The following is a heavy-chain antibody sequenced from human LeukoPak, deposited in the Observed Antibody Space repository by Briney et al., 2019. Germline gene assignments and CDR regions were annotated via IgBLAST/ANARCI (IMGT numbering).Heavy chain of an antibody. J-gene: IGHJ4*02. CDR3: ARAFGSSSSGYYFDY. V-gene: IGHV3-74*01. CDR1: GFTFSSYW. Sequence: GGSLRLSCAASGFTFSSYWMHWVRHAPGKGPVWVSRINSDGSSTNYADSVKGRFTISRDNAKNTLYMQMNSLRAEDTAVYYCARAFGSSSSGYYFDYWGQGTLVTVSS. CDR2: INSDGSST. D-gene: IGHD6-6*01.